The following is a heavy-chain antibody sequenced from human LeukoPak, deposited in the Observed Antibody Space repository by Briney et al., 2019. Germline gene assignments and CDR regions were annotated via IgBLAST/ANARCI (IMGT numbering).Heavy chain of an antibody. CDR1: GYTFTDYA. Sequence: GASVKVSCKASGYTFTDYALHWVRQAPGQSLEWMGWITTGRGETRYSQEFQRRITFTRDTSASTVYMDLSDLRSEDTAVYYCATLTVAGTRENYYFDYWGQGTLVTVSS. CDR2: ITTGRGET. D-gene: IGHD6-19*01. CDR3: ATLTVAGTRENYYFDY. V-gene: IGHV1-3*03. J-gene: IGHJ4*02.